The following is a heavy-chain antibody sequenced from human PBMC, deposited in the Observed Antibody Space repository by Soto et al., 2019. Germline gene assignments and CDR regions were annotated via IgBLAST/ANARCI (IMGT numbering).Heavy chain of an antibody. CDR2: ISGSGGST. CDR1: GFTFSSYA. V-gene: IGHV3-23*01. Sequence: GFLRLSCAASGFTFSSYAMSWVRQAPGKGLEWVSAISGSGGSTYYADSVKGRFTISRDNSKNTLYLQMNSLRAEDTAVYYCAKGRLYDFWSGYYHSYYYYYGMDVWGQGTTVTVSS. CDR3: AKGRLYDFWSGYYHSYYYYYGMDV. D-gene: IGHD3-3*01. J-gene: IGHJ6*02.